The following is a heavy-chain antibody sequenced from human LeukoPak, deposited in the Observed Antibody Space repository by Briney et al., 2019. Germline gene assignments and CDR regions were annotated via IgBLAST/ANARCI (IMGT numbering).Heavy chain of an antibody. CDR3: ATSNDAKIAPFDH. D-gene: IGHD2-21*01. Sequence: PETLSLTCTVSGVSMSAYQWSWVRQSPEKGLEWIGCINTKGETSYNPSLKSRVTTSVDTSKSQFSLRLTSVTAADTAVYYCATSNDAKIAPFDHWGQGAPVTVSS. J-gene: IGHJ4*02. V-gene: IGHV4-4*09. CDR1: GVSMSAYQ. CDR2: INTKGET.